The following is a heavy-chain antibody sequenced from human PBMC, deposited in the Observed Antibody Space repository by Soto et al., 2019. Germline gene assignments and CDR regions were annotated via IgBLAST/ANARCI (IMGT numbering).Heavy chain of an antibody. CDR3: ARDHYVYDILTGYGYYYGMDV. CDR1: GGSISSNNYY. J-gene: IGHJ6*02. D-gene: IGHD3-9*01. CDR2: IYYSGST. V-gene: IGHV4-39*02. Sequence: SETLSLTCIVSGGSISSNNYYWGWIRQPPGKGLEWIGSIYYSGSTYYNPSLKSRVTISVDTSKNQFSLKLSSVTAADTAVYYCARDHYVYDILTGYGYYYGMDVWGQGTTVT.